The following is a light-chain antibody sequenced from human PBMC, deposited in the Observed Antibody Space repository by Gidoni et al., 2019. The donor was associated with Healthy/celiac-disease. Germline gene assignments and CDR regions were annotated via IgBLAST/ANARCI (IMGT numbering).Light chain of an antibody. CDR1: QSVSSSY. V-gene: IGKV3-20*01. CDR3: QQYGSSPPFT. Sequence: IVFTQSPGTLSLSPGERATLSCRASQSVSSSYLAWYQQKPGQAPGLLIYGASSRATGIPDRFSGSGSGTDFTLTISRLEPEDFAVYYCQQYGSSPPFTFGPGTKVDIK. CDR2: GAS. J-gene: IGKJ3*01.